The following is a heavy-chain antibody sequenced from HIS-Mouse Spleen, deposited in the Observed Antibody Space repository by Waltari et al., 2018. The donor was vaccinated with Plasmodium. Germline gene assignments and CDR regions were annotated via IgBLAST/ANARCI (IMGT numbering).Heavy chain of an antibody. CDR1: GGSISSRSYY. CDR2: IYYSGGT. Sequence: QLQLQESGPGLVKPSETLSLTCTVSGGSISSRSYYLGWIRQPPGKGREWIGSIYYSGGTYYNPSLKSRVTISVDTSKNQFSLKLSSVTAADTAVYYCARDRITGTSYFDYWGQGTLVTVSS. CDR3: ARDRITGTSYFDY. D-gene: IGHD1-7*01. J-gene: IGHJ4*02. V-gene: IGHV4-39*07.